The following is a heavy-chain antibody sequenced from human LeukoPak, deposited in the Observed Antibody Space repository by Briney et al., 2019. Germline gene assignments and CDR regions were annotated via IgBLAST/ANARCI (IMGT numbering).Heavy chain of an antibody. D-gene: IGHD4-17*01. CDR1: GLTLSSYA. CDR2: IRGSGGNT. Sequence: PGGSVSPSCAASGLTLSSYAMSSVSHAPGKGLELLSAIRGSGGNTYYAHSVTGRFTISRDNSKNTVYLQMNSLRAEDTAVYYGAKDMSTVTTFTLYWGEEGLVAVSS. CDR3: AKDMSTVTTFTLY. V-gene: IGHV3-23*01. J-gene: IGHJ4*02.